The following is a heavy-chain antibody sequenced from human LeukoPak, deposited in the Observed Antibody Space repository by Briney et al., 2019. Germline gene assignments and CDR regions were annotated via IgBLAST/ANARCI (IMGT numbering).Heavy chain of an antibody. CDR3: ARDPGGVIAAAGTTDWFDP. CDR2: INPNSGGT. Sequence: ASVKVPCKASGYTFTGYYMHWVRQAPGQGLERMGWINPNSGGTNYAQKFQGRVTMTRDTSISTAYMELSRLRSDDTAVYYCARDPGGVIAAAGTTDWFDPWGLGTLVTVSS. D-gene: IGHD6-13*01. J-gene: IGHJ5*02. CDR1: GYTFTGYY. V-gene: IGHV1-2*02.